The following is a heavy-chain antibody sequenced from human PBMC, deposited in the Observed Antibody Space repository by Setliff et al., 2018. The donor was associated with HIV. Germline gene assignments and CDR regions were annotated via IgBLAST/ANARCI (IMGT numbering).Heavy chain of an antibody. D-gene: IGHD3-10*01. CDR3: VRGALLAVFGFDH. J-gene: IGHJ4*02. CDR1: GYSFSSYA. Sequence: ASVKVSCKASGYSFSSYAISWVRQAPGQGLEWMGWISAYNGHTNYAQKFQDRVTMTTDTSTNTAYMELSSLGSDDTAVYYCVRGALLAVFGFDHWGQGTQVTVSS. CDR2: ISAYNGHT. V-gene: IGHV1-18*01.